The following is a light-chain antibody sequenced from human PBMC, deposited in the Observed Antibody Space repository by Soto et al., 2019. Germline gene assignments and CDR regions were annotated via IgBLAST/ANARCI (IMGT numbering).Light chain of an antibody. Sequence: DIVLTHSPGTLSLSPCERATLYFSASQSVSSYLAWYQQKPGQAPRLLIYDASNRATGIPARFSGSGSGTDFTLTISSLEPEDFAVYYCQQRSNWPPTWTFGHGTKVDI. CDR1: QSVSSY. J-gene: IGKJ1*01. CDR3: QQRSNWPPTWT. V-gene: IGKV3-11*01. CDR2: DAS.